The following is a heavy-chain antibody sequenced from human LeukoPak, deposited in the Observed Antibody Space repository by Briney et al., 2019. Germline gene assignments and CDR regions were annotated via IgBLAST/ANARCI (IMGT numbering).Heavy chain of an antibody. J-gene: IGHJ4*02. V-gene: IGHV3-33*01. CDR3: ARGEGLFDY. Sequence: GGSLRLSCAASGFTFSSYGMHWVRQAPGKGLEWVAVIWYDGSNKYYADSVKGRFTISRDNSKNTLYLQMNSQRAEDTAFYYCARGEGLFDYWGQGTLVTVSS. CDR1: GFTFSSYG. CDR2: IWYDGSNK.